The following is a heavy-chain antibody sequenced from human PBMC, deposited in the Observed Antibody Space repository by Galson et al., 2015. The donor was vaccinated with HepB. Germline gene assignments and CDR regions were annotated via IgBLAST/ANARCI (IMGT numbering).Heavy chain of an antibody. V-gene: IGHV3-7*01. J-gene: IGHJ4*02. CDR2: IKQDGSEK. CDR3: ARAMLSDSSFDY. Sequence: SLRLSCAASGFTFSSYAMSWVRQAPGKGLEWVANIKQDGSEKYYVDSVKGRFTISRDNAKNSLYLQMNSLRAEDTAVYYCARAMLSDSSFDYWGQGTLVTVSS. D-gene: IGHD3-22*01. CDR1: GFTFSSYA.